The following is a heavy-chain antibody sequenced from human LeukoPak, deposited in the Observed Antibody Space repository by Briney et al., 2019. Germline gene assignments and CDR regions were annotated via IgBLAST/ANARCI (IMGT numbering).Heavy chain of an antibody. Sequence: ASVKASCKTSRYTSTNYGISSVPQTPGQGLEWMGWISTYNGNTNYAQKLQGRVTMTTDTSTRTAYMELRSLRSDDTAVYYCATYSYAYGMDVWGQGTTVTVSS. CDR2: ISTYNGNT. V-gene: IGHV1-18*01. J-gene: IGHJ6*02. D-gene: IGHD5-18*01. CDR1: RYTSTNYG. CDR3: ATYSYAYGMDV.